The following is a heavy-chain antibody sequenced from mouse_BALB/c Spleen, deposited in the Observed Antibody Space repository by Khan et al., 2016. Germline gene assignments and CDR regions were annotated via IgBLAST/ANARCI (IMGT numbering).Heavy chain of an antibody. Sequence: EVQLQESGPGLVKPSQSLSLTCTVTGYSLTSDYAWNWIRQFPGNKLEWMGYIRYSGSTRYKPSLNSRISITLDTSKNQFFLQLNSVTTEDAATDYCARSYWYFDVWGAGTTVTVSS. V-gene: IGHV3-2*02. CDR1: GYSLTSDYA. CDR2: IRYSGST. CDR3: ARSYWYFDV. J-gene: IGHJ1*01.